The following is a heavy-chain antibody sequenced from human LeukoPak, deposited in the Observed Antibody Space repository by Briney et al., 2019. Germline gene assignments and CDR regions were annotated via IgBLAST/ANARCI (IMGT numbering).Heavy chain of an antibody. Sequence: PGGSLRLSCAASGFTFSGYAMSWVRQAPGKGLEWVSAISGSGGSTYYADSVKGRFTISRDNSKNTLYLQMNSLRAEDTAVYHCAKVIGYSYGCVDYWGQGTLVTVSS. D-gene: IGHD5-18*01. J-gene: IGHJ4*02. V-gene: IGHV3-23*01. CDR2: ISGSGGST. CDR3: AKVIGYSYGCVDY. CDR1: GFTFSGYA.